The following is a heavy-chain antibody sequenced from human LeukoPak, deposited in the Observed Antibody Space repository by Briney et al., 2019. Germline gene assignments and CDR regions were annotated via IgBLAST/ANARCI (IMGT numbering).Heavy chain of an antibody. CDR1: GFTFSSYG. V-gene: IGHV3-30*03. CDR2: ISYDGSNK. J-gene: IGHJ4*02. CDR3: ARDRSSGWSPFDY. D-gene: IGHD6-19*01. Sequence: GRSLRLSCAASGFTFSSYGMHWVRQAPGKGLEWVAVISYDGSNKYYADSVKGRFTISRDNSKNTLYLQMNSLRAEDTAVYYCARDRSSGWSPFDYWGQGTLVTVSS.